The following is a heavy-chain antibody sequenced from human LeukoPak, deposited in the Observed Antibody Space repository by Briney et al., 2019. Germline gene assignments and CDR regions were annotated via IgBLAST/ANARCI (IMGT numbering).Heavy chain of an antibody. D-gene: IGHD3-3*01. J-gene: IGHJ6*02. Sequence: PSETLSLTCAVYGGSFSGYYWSWIRQPPVKGLEWIGEINHSGSTNYNPSLKSRVTISVDTSKNQFSLKLSSVTAADTAVYYCARADGYYDFWSNINTGYYYGMDVWGQGTTVTVSS. V-gene: IGHV4-34*01. CDR2: INHSGST. CDR3: ARADGYYDFWSNINTGYYYGMDV. CDR1: GGSFSGYY.